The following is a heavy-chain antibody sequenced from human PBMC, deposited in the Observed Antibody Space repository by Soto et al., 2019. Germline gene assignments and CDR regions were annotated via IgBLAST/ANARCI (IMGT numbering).Heavy chain of an antibody. CDR2: IIPIFGTP. CDR3: ARDTGIAAAGTVMDV. J-gene: IGHJ6*02. Sequence: SVKVSCKASGGTFSSYGISWVRQAPGQGLEWVGGIIPIFGTPNYAQKFQGRVTITADESTSTAYVELTSLRSEDTAVYYCARDTGIAAAGTVMDVWGQGTTVTVSS. CDR1: GGTFSSYG. D-gene: IGHD6-13*01. V-gene: IGHV1-69*13.